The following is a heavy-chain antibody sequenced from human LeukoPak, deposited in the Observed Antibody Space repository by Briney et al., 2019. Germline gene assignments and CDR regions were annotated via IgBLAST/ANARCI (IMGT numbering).Heavy chain of an antibody. V-gene: IGHV3-30*04. CDR1: GFTFSSNA. CDR2: ISYDGTNK. CDR3: ARGHCSGGSCQRNYYGMDV. J-gene: IGHJ6*02. D-gene: IGHD2-15*01. Sequence: PGGSLRLSCAASGFTFSSNAMHWVRQAPGKGLEWVAVISYDGTNKYYADSVKGRFTISRHNSKNTLYLQMNSLSTEDTAVYYCARGHCSGGSCQRNYYGMDVWGQGTTVTVSS.